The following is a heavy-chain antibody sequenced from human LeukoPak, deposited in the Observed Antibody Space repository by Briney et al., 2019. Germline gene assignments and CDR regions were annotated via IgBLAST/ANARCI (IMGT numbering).Heavy chain of an antibody. CDR3: ARVVVYGDYPSWFDP. CDR2: IYYSGST. J-gene: IGHJ5*02. Sequence: SETLSLTCAVYGGSFSGYYWSWIRQPPGKGLEWIGYIYYSGSTNYNPSLKSRVTISVDTSKNQFSLKLSSVTAADTAVYYCARVVVYGDYPSWFDPWGQGTLVTVSS. D-gene: IGHD4-17*01. CDR1: GGSFSGYY. V-gene: IGHV4-59*01.